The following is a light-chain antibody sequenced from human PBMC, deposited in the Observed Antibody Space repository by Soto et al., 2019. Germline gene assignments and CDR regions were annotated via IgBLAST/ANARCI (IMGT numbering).Light chain of an antibody. J-gene: IGKJ1*01. V-gene: IGKV1-5*01. Sequence: DIQMTQSPSTLSASVGDRVTITCRASQSISSWLAWYQQKPGKAPKLLIYDASSLESGVPSRFSGSGSGTEFTLTISSLQPDDFATYYCQHYNSYFPTTFGQGTKVDIK. CDR3: QHYNSYFPTT. CDR1: QSISSW. CDR2: DAS.